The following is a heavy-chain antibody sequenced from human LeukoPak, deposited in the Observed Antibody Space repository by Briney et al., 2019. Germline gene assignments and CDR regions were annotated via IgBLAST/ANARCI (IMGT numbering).Heavy chain of an antibody. Sequence: GGSLRLSCAASGFTFSDYWMYWVRQALGKGLLWVSRIKSDGAITNYAESVKGGFTISTDNAKNTLYMEMNSLRVEDTAVYYCARSCTSDCFHKAPADYWGQGTLVTVSS. CDR3: ARSCTSDCFHKAPADY. V-gene: IGHV3-74*01. D-gene: IGHD2-8*02. CDR2: IKSDGAIT. J-gene: IGHJ4*02. CDR1: GFTFSDYW.